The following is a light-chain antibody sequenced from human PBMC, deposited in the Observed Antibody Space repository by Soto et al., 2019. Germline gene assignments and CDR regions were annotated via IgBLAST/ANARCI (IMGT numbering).Light chain of an antibody. CDR3: QQYDNLPLT. J-gene: IGKJ5*01. CDR2: DAS. CDR1: QDISNY. V-gene: IGKV1-33*01. Sequence: DIQMTQSPSSLSASVGDRVTITCQASQDISNYLNWYQQKPGKAPKLLLYDASNLETGVPSRFSRSGSGTDFTVNISRLQPEDIATYYCQQYDNLPLTFGQGTRLEIK.